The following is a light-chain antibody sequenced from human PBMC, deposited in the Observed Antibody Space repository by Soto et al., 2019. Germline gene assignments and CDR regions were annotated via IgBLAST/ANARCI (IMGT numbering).Light chain of an antibody. CDR2: GAS. J-gene: IGKJ4*01. Sequence: VMTQSSATLSVCPGERATASYRLSQSLSSISLAWCQQKPGQAPRLLIYGASSRATGIPDRFSGSGSGTDFTLTISRLEPEDFAVYYCQQYGSSPQTFGGGTKVDI. CDR3: QQYGSSPQT. CDR1: QSLSSIS. V-gene: IGKV3-20*01.